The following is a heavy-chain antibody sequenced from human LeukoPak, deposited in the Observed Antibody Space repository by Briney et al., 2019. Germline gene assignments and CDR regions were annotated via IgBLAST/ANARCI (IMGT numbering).Heavy chain of an antibody. CDR1: GFAFSSYE. J-gene: IGHJ4*02. V-gene: IGHV3-48*03. CDR2: ISGSGSTI. CDR3: ARSTEYSYGSGSYYNPYYFDY. Sequence: QSGGSLRLSCAASGFAFSSYEMKWVRQAPGKGLEWDSYISGSGSTINYADCGEGRFTISRDNAKNSLYLQMNSLRAEDTAVYYCARSTEYSYGSGSYYNPYYFDYWGQGTLVTVSS. D-gene: IGHD3-10*01.